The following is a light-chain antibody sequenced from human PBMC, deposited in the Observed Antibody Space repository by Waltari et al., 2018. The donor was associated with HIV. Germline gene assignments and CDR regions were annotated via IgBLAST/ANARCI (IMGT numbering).Light chain of an antibody. CDR1: QSISSY. V-gene: IGKV3-11*01. Sequence: EIVLTQSPATLSLSPGERATLSCRASQSISSYLAWYRHKPGQAPRLLIYDVSNRATGIPPRFSGNGSGTDFTLTISGLRPEDSATYYCQQSFAMPLSFGAGTKVEI. J-gene: IGKJ4*01. CDR3: QQSFAMPLS. CDR2: DVS.